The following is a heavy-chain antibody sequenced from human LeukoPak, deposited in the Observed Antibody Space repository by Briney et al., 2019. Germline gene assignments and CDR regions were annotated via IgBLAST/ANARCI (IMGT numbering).Heavy chain of an antibody. CDR3: ARGGGYVRLED. Sequence: ASVKVSCKASGYTFTSYGITWVRQAPGQGLEWMGWISAYNGNTKYAERLQGRATMTTDTSTSTAYMELRSLRSDDTAVYYCARGGGYVRLEDWGQGTLVTVSS. D-gene: IGHD3-16*01. V-gene: IGHV1-18*01. CDR1: GYTFTSYG. J-gene: IGHJ4*02. CDR2: ISAYNGNT.